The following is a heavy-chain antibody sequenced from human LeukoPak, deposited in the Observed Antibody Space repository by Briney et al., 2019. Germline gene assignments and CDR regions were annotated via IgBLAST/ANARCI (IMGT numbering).Heavy chain of an antibody. CDR1: GFTFSSFE. V-gene: IGHV3-48*03. D-gene: IGHD3-10*01. CDR3: ARGIIYLDY. J-gene: IGHJ4*02. CDR2: IIGSGSTI. Sequence: PGGSLRLSCAASGFTFSSFEMNWVRQAPGKGLEWVSYIIGSGSTIHYADSVKGRFHISRHNSKNTLYLQMNSLRAEDTAVYYCARGIIYLDYWGQGTLVTVSS.